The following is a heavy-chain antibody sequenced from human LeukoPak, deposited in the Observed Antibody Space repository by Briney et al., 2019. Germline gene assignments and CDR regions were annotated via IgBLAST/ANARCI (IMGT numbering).Heavy chain of an antibody. V-gene: IGHV3-9*01. CDR1: GFTFDDYS. Sequence: PGRSLRLSCAVSGFTFDDYSMHWVRPLPGKGLEWVSGISWNSETIGYADSVKGRFTISRNNAKNSLYLQMNRLRAEDTALYYCATNGGGDSGYGNFDYWGQGTLVTVSS. J-gene: IGHJ4*02. CDR3: ATNGGGDSGYGNFDY. D-gene: IGHD5-12*01. CDR2: ISWNSETI.